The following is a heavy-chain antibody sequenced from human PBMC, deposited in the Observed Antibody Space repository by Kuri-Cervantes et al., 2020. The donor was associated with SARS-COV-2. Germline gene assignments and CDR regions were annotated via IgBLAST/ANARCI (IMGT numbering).Heavy chain of an antibody. CDR3: ARDRVEYSSSSDY. CDR2: INVGNGNT. Sequence: ASVKVSCKASGYTFTSNAMNWVRQAPGQRLEWMGWINVGNGNTKYSQKFQGRVTITRDTSASTAYMELSSLRSEDTAVYYCARDRVEYSSSSDYWGQGTLVTVSS. V-gene: IGHV1-3*01. CDR1: GYTFTSNA. D-gene: IGHD6-6*01. J-gene: IGHJ4*02.